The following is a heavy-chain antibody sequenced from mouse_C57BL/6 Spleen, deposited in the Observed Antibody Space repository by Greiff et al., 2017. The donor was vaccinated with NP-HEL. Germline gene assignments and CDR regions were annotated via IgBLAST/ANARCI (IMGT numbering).Heavy chain of an antibody. V-gene: IGHV1-76*01. D-gene: IGHD1-1*01. Sequence: QVHVKQSGAELVRPGASVKLSCKASGYTFTDYYINWVKQRPGQGLEWIARIYPGSGNTYYNEKFKGKATLTAEKSSSTAYMQLSSLTSEDSAVYFCARDGALITTVPSWFAYWGQGTLVTVSA. CDR1: GYTFTDYY. CDR2: IYPGSGNT. CDR3: ARDGALITTVPSWFAY. J-gene: IGHJ3*01.